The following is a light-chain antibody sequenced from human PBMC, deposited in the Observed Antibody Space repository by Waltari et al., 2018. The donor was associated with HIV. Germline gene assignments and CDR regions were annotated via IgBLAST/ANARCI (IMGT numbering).Light chain of an antibody. V-gene: IGLV2-11*01. Sequence: QSALTPPRSVSGSPGQSVTISCTGPRRAVGLYKYVSWYQQHPGKGPKLRIYERNDRPAGGPERVSGAKAGTTAARTSAGRQAEEEALEDGCSYAGSYTLIFGGGTKLTVL. CDR1: RRAVGLYKY. CDR3: CSYAGSYTLI. J-gene: IGLJ2*01. CDR2: ERN.